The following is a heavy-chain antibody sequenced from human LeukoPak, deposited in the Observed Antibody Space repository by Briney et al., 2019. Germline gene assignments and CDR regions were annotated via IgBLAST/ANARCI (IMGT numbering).Heavy chain of an antibody. CDR3: ARDVTY. CDR2: ISSSSSTI. V-gene: IGHV3-48*01. J-gene: IGHJ4*02. CDR1: GFTFSSIS. Sequence: PGGSLSPSCPAFGFTFSSISMNWVRQPPGKGLEWVSYISSSSSTIYYADSVKGRFTISRDNAKNSLYLQMNSLRAEDTAVYYCARDVTYWGQGTLVTVSS.